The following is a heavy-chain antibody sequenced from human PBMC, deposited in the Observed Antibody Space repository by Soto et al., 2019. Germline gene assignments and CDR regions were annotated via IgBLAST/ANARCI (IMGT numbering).Heavy chain of an antibody. D-gene: IGHD5-12*01. V-gene: IGHV1-2*02. Sequence: GASVKVSCTASGYTLTDYYIHWVRQAPGQGLEWLGWINPNSGGTNYAQKFRGRVTLSRDTSISTSYLELGRLTTDDTAVYYCARDGGVASVYGMDVWGQGTTVTVS. J-gene: IGHJ6*02. CDR3: ARDGGVASVYGMDV. CDR1: GYTLTDYY. CDR2: INPNSGGT.